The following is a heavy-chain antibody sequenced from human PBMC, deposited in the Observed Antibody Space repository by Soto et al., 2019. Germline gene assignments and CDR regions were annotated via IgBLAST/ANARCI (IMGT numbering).Heavy chain of an antibody. Sequence: SETLSLTCTVSGGSISSSSYYWGWIRQPPGKGLEWIGSIYYSGSTYYNPSLKSRVTISVDTSKNQFSLKLSSVTAADTAVYYCARRNCSGGSCYPGVYFDYWGQGTLVTVSS. CDR3: ARRNCSGGSCYPGVYFDY. CDR2: IYYSGST. D-gene: IGHD2-15*01. V-gene: IGHV4-39*01. CDR1: GGSISSSSYY. J-gene: IGHJ4*02.